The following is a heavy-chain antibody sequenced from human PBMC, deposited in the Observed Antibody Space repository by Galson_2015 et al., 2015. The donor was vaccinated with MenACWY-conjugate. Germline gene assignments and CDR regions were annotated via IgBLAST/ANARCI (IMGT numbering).Heavy chain of an antibody. Sequence: TLSLTCSVSGGSINSGGYHWTWIRQHPVKGLEWIGYIYYSGTTSYNPALKSRITISVDTSKNQFSLSLSSVTAADTAVYYCARVNHYDSIAYYFDYWGQGTLVTVSS. CDR3: ARVNHYDSIAYYFDY. CDR2: IYYSGTT. V-gene: IGHV4-31*03. CDR1: GGSINSGGYH. D-gene: IGHD3-22*01. J-gene: IGHJ4*02.